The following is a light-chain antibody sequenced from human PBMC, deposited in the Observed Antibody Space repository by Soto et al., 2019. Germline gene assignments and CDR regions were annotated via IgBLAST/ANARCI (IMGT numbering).Light chain of an antibody. CDR1: EMISGS. V-gene: IGKV3-11*01. CDR3: QLSQQRSSWPPIA. J-gene: IGKJ5*01. CDR2: DAA. Sequence: VLTQSPATLSLSPGNRVTLSCRANEMISGSLAWYPQRPSQPPRILIYDAAIRPTGIPERFSGSGSGTDFTLSISSLEPEDFAVYYCQLSQQRSSWPPIAFGQGTRLEIK.